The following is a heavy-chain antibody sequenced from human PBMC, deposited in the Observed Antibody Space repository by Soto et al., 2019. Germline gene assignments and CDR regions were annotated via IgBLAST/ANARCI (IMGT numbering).Heavy chain of an antibody. J-gene: IGHJ4*02. Sequence: GEALKISCKGSGYSFTRYLMSLVCQMPGKGLERMWMIDPSDAYTNYSPSFQVHVTISAHKSIRTAYLQWSSLKASDTAMYYSARRDFWSGYSDYWGQGTMVTVSS. D-gene: IGHD3-3*01. CDR1: GYSFTRYL. CDR2: IDPSDAYT. V-gene: IGHV5-10-1*01. CDR3: ARRDFWSGYSDY.